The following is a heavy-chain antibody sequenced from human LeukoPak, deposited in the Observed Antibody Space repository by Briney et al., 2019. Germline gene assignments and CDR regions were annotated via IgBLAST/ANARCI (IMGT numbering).Heavy chain of an antibody. CDR1: GFTFSSYG. D-gene: IGHD3-3*01. Sequence: PGGSLRLSCAASGFTFSSYGMHWVRQAPGKGLEWVAFIRYDGSNKYYADSVKGRFTISRDNSKNTLYLQMNSLRAEDTAVYYCAKGPYDFWSGYHFQHWGRGTQVTVSS. J-gene: IGHJ1*01. V-gene: IGHV3-30*02. CDR2: IRYDGSNK. CDR3: AKGPYDFWSGYHFQH.